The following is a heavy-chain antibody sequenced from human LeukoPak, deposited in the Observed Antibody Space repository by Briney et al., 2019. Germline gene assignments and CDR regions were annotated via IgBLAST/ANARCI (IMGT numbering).Heavy chain of an antibody. CDR2: IYYSGST. V-gene: IGHV4-59*01. CDR3: ARDVLIGYMDV. Sequence: ASETLSLTCTVSGGSISSYYWSWIRQPPGKGLEWIGYIYYSGSTDYNPSLKSRVTISVDTSKNQFSLKLSSVTAADTAVYYCARDVLIGYMDVWGKGTTVTVSS. J-gene: IGHJ6*03. D-gene: IGHD2-8*01. CDR1: GGSISSYY.